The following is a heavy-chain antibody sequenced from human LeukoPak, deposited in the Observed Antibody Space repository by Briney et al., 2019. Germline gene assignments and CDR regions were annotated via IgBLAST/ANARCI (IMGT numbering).Heavy chain of an antibody. CDR1: GYTFTSYD. CDR2: MNPNSGNT. V-gene: IGHV1-8*01. Sequence: ASVKVSCKASGYTFTSYDINWVRQATGQGLEWMGWMNPNSGNTGYAQKFQGRVTMTRNTSISTANMELSSLRSEDTAVYYCARGSRVYYYDTFDYWGQGTLVTVSS. D-gene: IGHD3-22*01. CDR3: ARGSRVYYYDTFDY. J-gene: IGHJ4*02.